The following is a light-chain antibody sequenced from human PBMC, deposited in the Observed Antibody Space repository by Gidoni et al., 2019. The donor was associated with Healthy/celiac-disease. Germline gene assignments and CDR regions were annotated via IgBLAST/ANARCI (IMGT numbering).Light chain of an antibody. CDR2: LGS. CDR3: MQALQTPLT. Sequence: DIVMTPSPLSLPVTPGEPASLSCRSSQSLLHRNVYNYLDWYLQKLGQSPQLLIYLGSNRASGVPDRFSGSGSGTDFTLKISRVEAEDVGVYYCMQALQTPLTFGGGTKVEIK. CDR1: QSLLHRNVYNY. J-gene: IGKJ4*01. V-gene: IGKV2-28*01.